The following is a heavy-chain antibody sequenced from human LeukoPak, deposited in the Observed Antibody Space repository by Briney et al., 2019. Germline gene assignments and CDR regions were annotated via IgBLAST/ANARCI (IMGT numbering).Heavy chain of an antibody. J-gene: IGHJ4*02. CDR3: ARVGLWEYYFDY. CDR2: ISSSSSYI. Sequence: PGGSLRPSCAASGFTFSSYSMNWVRQAPGKGLEWVSSISSSSSYIYYADSVKGRFTISRDNAKNSLYLQMNSLRAEDTAVYYCARVGLWEYYFDYWGQGTLVTVSS. V-gene: IGHV3-21*01. D-gene: IGHD1-26*01. CDR1: GFTFSSYS.